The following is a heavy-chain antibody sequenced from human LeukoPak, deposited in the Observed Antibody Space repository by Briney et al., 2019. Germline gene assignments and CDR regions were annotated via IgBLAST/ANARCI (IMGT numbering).Heavy chain of an antibody. CDR1: GYTFTSYY. Sequence: ASVKVSCKASGYTFTSYYMHWVPQAPGQGLEWMGIISPSGGSTSYAQKFQGRVTMTRDTSTSTVYMELSSLRSEDTGVYYCARMKLPTYYYDSSGYLTDWGQGTLVTVSS. CDR2: ISPSGGST. J-gene: IGHJ4*02. CDR3: ARMKLPTYYYDSSGYLTD. D-gene: IGHD3-22*01. V-gene: IGHV1-46*03.